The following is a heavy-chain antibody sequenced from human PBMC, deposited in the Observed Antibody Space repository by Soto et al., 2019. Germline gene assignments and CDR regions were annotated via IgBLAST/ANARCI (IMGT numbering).Heavy chain of an antibody. Sequence: GGSLRLSCAASGFTFSSYAMSWVRQAPGKGLEWVSAISGSGGSTYYADSGKGRFTISRDNSKNTLYLQMNSLRAEDTAVYYCAPAMREDGYNFDYWGQGTLVTVSS. CDR2: ISGSGGST. CDR1: GFTFSSYA. D-gene: IGHD5-12*01. J-gene: IGHJ4*02. V-gene: IGHV3-23*01. CDR3: APAMREDGYNFDY.